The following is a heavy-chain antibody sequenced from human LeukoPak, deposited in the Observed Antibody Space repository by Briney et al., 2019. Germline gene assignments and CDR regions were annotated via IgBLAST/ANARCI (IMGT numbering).Heavy chain of an antibody. D-gene: IGHD4-23*01. J-gene: IGHJ4*02. V-gene: IGHV3-23*01. Sequence: GGSLRLSCAASGFTFSSYAMIWVRQAPGKGLEWVSAISGSGGSTYYADSVKGRFTISRDNSKNTLYLQMNSLRAEDTAVYYCAKGIDYGGLYYFDYWGQGTLVTVSS. CDR3: AKGIDYGGLYYFDY. CDR2: ISGSGGST. CDR1: GFTFSSYA.